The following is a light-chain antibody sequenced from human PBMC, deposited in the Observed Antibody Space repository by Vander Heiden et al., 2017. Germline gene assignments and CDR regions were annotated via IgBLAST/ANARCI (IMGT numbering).Light chain of an antibody. V-gene: IGKV1-33*01. CDR1: QDISNY. CDR2: DAS. J-gene: IGKJ1*01. CDR3: QQYDNLPLT. Sequence: DIPLTPSPSSLSASVGDRVTITCQASQDISNYLNWYQQKPGKAPKLLIYDASNLETGVPSRFRGSGSGTDFTFTISSLQPEDIATYYCQQYDNLPLTFGQGTKVEIK.